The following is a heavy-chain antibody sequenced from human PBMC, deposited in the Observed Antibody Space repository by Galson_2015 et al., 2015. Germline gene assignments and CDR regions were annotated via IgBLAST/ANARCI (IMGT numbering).Heavy chain of an antibody. Sequence: SCKASGFTFSSYGMHWVRQAPGKGLEWVAVIWYDGSNKYYADSVKGRFTISRDNSKNTLYLQMNSLRAEDTAVYYCARDRSGWYDYWGQGTLVTVSS. D-gene: IGHD6-19*01. J-gene: IGHJ4*02. CDR2: IWYDGSNK. CDR1: GFTFSSYG. V-gene: IGHV3-33*01. CDR3: ARDRSGWYDY.